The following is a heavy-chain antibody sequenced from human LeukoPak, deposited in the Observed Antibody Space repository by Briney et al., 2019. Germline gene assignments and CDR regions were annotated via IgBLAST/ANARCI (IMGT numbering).Heavy chain of an antibody. V-gene: IGHV4-4*02. D-gene: IGHD2-2*01. CDR1: GGSISSSNW. Sequence: PSETLSLTCAVSGGSISSSNWWSWVRQPPGMGLEWIGEIYHSGSTNYNPSLKSRVTISVDKSKNQFSLKLSSVTAADTAVYYCARVRVTCSSTSCYDYYYYGMDVWGKGTTVTVSS. J-gene: IGHJ6*04. CDR3: ARVRVTCSSTSCYDYYYYGMDV. CDR2: IYHSGST.